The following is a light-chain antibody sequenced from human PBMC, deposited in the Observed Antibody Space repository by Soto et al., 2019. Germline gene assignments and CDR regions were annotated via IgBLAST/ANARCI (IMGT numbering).Light chain of an antibody. CDR2: LGS. CDR3: MQALQTPFT. J-gene: IGKJ4*01. Sequence: DIVMTQSPLSLPVTPGEPASISCRSSQSLLHSNGYNYLDWYLQKPGQSPQLLIYLGSNRASGVPDRVSGHGSGTDFTLKISRGEGEDGGVYYCMQALQTPFTFGGGTKVEIK. CDR1: QSLLHSNGYNY. V-gene: IGKV2-28*01.